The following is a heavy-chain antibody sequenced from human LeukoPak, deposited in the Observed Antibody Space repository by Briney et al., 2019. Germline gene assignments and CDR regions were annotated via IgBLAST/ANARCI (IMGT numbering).Heavy chain of an antibody. D-gene: IGHD2-15*01. Sequence: TGGSLRLSCAASGSTFSSYAMSWVRQAPGKGLEWVSAISGSGGSTYYADSVKGRFTISRDNSKNTLYLQMNSLRAEDTAVYYCAKDIVVVVAAHAFDIWGQGTMVTVSS. J-gene: IGHJ3*02. CDR3: AKDIVVVVAAHAFDI. CDR2: ISGSGGST. CDR1: GSTFSSYA. V-gene: IGHV3-23*01.